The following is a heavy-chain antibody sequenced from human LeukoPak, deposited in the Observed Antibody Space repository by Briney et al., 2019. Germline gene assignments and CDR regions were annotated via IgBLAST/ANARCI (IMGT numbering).Heavy chain of an antibody. J-gene: IGHJ4*02. V-gene: IGHV3-48*04. D-gene: IGHD2-15*01. CDR2: ISSSSSTI. Sequence: GGSLRLSCAASGFTFSSYSMNWVRQAPGKGLEWVSHISSSSSTIYYADSVKGRFTISRDNAKNSLYLQMNSLRAEDTAVYYCAREDKWWELNCWGQGTLVTVSS. CDR3: AREDKWWELNC. CDR1: GFTFSSYS.